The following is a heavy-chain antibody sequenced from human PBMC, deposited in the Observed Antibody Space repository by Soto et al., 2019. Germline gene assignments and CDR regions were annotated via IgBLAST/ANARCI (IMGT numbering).Heavy chain of an antibody. CDR1: GITFSTFA. CDR2: ISGSGYT. J-gene: IGHJ4*02. V-gene: IGHV3-23*01. CDR3: ATLYDYIWGSYRRPPYYFDY. Sequence: EVQLLESGGGLVQPGGSLRLSCAASGITFSTFAMSWVRQAPGKGLEWVSGISGSGYTYYADSVKGRFTISRDNSKNMLSLQMNSLGAEDPAVYYCATLYDYIWGSYRRPPYYFDYWGQGTLVTVSS. D-gene: IGHD3-16*02.